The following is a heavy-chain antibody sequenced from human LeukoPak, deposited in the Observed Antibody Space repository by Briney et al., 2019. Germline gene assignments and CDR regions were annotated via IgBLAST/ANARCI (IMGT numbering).Heavy chain of an antibody. CDR2: ISSSSSFR. CDR3: ARESSGYFY. D-gene: IGHD3-22*01. CDR1: GFTFGDYA. Sequence: GGSLRLSCTASGFTFGDYAMSWVRQAPGKGLEWVSSISSSSSFRYYADSVKGRFTISRDNAKNSLYLQMNSLRAEDTAVYYCARESSGYFYWGQGTLVTVSS. J-gene: IGHJ4*02. V-gene: IGHV3-21*01.